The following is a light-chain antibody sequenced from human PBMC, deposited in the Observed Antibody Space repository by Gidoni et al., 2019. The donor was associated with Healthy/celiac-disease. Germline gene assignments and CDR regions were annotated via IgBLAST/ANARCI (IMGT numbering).Light chain of an antibody. CDR1: QGISNY. Sequence: DIQMIQSPSSLSASVGDRVTSTYRASQGISNYLAWYQQKPGKVPKLLIYAASTVQSGVPSRFSGSGSGTDFTLNISSLQPEDVATYYCQKDNSAPLTFGGGTKVEIK. J-gene: IGKJ4*01. V-gene: IGKV1-27*01. CDR3: QKDNSAPLT. CDR2: AAS.